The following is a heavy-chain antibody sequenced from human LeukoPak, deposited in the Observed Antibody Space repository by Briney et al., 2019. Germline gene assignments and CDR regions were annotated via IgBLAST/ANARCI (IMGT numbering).Heavy chain of an antibody. CDR3: ARDNSVGDNAWWFDP. Sequence: WASVEVSCKASGYTFTSYYMHWVRQAPGQGLEWMGIINPTGGSTGYAQKFQGRVTMTRDMSTSTDYMELSSLRSEDTAIYYCARDNSVGDNAWWFDPWGQGTLVTVSS. V-gene: IGHV1-46*01. D-gene: IGHD1-26*01. CDR1: GYTFTSYY. CDR2: INPTGGST. J-gene: IGHJ5*02.